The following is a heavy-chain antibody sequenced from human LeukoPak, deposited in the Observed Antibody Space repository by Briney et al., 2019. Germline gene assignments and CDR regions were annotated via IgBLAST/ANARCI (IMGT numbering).Heavy chain of an antibody. CDR1: GYTFTNFG. Sequence: ASVKVSCKASGYTFTNFGISWVRQVPGQGLEWMGWISASNGNTKSVQKFQGRVTMTTDTSTTTAYMELSSLRSEDTAVYYCATVSGGGGNSGLVGYYGVDVWGQGATVTVSS. CDR2: ISASNGNT. CDR3: ATVSGGGGNSGLVGYYGVDV. D-gene: IGHD4-23*01. V-gene: IGHV1-18*01. J-gene: IGHJ6*02.